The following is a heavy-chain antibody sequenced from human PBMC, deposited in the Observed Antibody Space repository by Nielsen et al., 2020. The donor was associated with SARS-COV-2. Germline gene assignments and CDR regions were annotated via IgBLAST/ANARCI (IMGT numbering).Heavy chain of an antibody. Sequence: GESLKISCAASGFTVSSNYMSWVRQAPGKGLEWVSVIYSGGSTYYADSVKGRFTISRDSSNNTLYLQMNSLRAEDTVVYYCAKERGSGWTPLYLDYWGQGTLVTVSS. V-gene: IGHV3-53*01. J-gene: IGHJ4*02. D-gene: IGHD6-19*01. CDR2: IYSGGST. CDR1: GFTVSSNY. CDR3: AKERGSGWTPLYLDY.